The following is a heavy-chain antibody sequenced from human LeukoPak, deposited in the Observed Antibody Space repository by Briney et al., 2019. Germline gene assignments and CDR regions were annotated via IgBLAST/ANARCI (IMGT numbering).Heavy chain of an antibody. CDR1: GFTFSSYA. CDR3: AKDLHSGYDSYYGMDV. V-gene: IGHV3-23*01. J-gene: IGHJ6*02. Sequence: GGSLRLSCAASGFTFSSYAMSWVRQAPGKGLEWVSAISGSGGSTYYADSVKGRFTISRDNSKNTLYLQMNSLRAEDTAVYYCAKDLHSGYDSYYGMDVWGQGTTVTVSS. D-gene: IGHD5-12*01. CDR2: ISGSGGST.